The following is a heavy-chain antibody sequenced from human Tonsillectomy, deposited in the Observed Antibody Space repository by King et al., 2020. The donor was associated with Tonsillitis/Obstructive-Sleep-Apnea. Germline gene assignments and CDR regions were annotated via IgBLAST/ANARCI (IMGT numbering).Heavy chain of an antibody. D-gene: IGHD2-2*01. CDR2: IIPIFGKA. CDR1: GGTFSSYA. Sequence: VQLVESGAEVKKPGSSVKVSCKASGGTFSSYAISWVRQAPGQGLEWMGGIIPIFGKANYAQKFQGRVTITADESTSTAYMELSSLRSEDTAVYYCAGGGYCSSTSCYYYYMDVWGKGTTVTVSS. CDR3: AGGGYCSSTSCYYYYMDV. V-gene: IGHV1-69*01. J-gene: IGHJ6*03.